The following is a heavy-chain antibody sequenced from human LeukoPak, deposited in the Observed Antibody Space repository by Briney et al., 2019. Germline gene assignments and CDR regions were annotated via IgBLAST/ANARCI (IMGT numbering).Heavy chain of an antibody. J-gene: IGHJ4*02. V-gene: IGHV3-48*03. Sequence: AGSLRLSCEASGFTFSSYEMNWVRQAPGKGLEWVSYISSSGKTIYYANSTKGRFTVSRDNDKNSLYLQMNSLRAEDTAVYYCATTSIAAAVPGCFDYWGQGTLVTVFS. CDR1: GFTFSSYE. D-gene: IGHD6-13*01. CDR2: ISSSGKTI. CDR3: ATTSIAAAVPGCFDY.